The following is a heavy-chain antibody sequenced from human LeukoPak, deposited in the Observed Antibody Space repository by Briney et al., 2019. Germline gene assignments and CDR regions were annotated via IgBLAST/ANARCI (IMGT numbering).Heavy chain of an antibody. CDR1: GGSISSYY. D-gene: IGHD3-9*01. V-gene: IGHV4-59*01. CDR3: ARGAYDILTGYDYCYYYMDV. CDR2: IYYSGST. Sequence: PSETLSLTFTVSGGSISSYYWSWIRRPPGKGLEWIGYIYYSGSTNYNPSLKSRVTISVDTSKNQFSLKLSSVTAADTAVYYCARGAYDILTGYDYCYYYMDVWGKGTTVTVSS. J-gene: IGHJ6*03.